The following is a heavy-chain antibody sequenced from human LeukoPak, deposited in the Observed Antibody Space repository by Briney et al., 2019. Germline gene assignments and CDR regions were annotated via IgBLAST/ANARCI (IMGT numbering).Heavy chain of an antibody. CDR2: ISSSSSYI. V-gene: IGHV3-21*01. D-gene: IGHD6-6*01. J-gene: IGHJ6*03. CDR1: RVTFSSYS. Sequence: GGSLRLSCAASRVTFSSYSMNRVRQAPGKGLEWVSSISSSSSYIYYADSVKGRCTISRDNAKNSLYLQMNSLRAEDTAVYYCARGRAGSSSRYYYMDVWGKGTTVTVSS. CDR3: ARGRAGSSSRYYYMDV.